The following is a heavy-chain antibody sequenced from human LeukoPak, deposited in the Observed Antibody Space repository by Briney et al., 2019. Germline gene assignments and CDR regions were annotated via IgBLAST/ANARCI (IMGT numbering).Heavy chain of an antibody. V-gene: IGHV4-4*07. CDR3: ARDRGIMLTFGGVVAKGAHY. CDR1: GGSISSYY. Sequence: SETLSLTCTVSGGSISSYYWSWIRQPAGKGLEWIGRIYTSGSTNYNPSLKSRVTMSVDTSKNQFSLKLSSVTAADTALYYCARDRGIMLTFGGVVAKGAHYWGQGTLVTVSS. CDR2: IYTSGST. J-gene: IGHJ4*02. D-gene: IGHD3-16*02.